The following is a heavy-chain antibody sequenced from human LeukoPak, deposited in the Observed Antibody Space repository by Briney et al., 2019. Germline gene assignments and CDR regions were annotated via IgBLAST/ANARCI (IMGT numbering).Heavy chain of an antibody. D-gene: IGHD6-6*01. V-gene: IGHV3-30*02. CDR3: AKDGPYSSSSLDY. CDR2: IRYDGSNK. J-gene: IGHJ4*02. CDR1: GFTFSSYG. Sequence: PGGSLRLSCAASGFTFSSYGMHWVRQAPGKGLEWVAFIRYDGSNKYYADSVKGRFTISRDNSKNTLYLRMNSLRAEDTAVYYCAKDGPYSSSSLDYWGQGTLVTVSS.